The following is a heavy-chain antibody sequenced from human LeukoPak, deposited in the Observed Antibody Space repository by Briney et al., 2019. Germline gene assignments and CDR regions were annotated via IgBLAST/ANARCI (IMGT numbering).Heavy chain of an antibody. CDR2: INQDGSGK. CDR3: ATLYLDY. CDR1: GFSFSTYT. J-gene: IGHJ4*02. Sequence: GGSLILSCAASGFSFSTYTVSWVRQAPGKGLKYVASINQDGSGKYYVDSVKGRFTISRDNAKKSLYLQMNSLRAEDTAVYYCATLYLDYWGQGTLVTVSS. V-gene: IGHV3-7*01.